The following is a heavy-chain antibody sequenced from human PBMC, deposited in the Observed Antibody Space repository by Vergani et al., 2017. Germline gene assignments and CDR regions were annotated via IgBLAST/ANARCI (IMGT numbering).Heavy chain of an antibody. Sequence: EVQLVESGGGLVQPGGSLRLSCAASGFTFSIFAMSWVGQVPGKGLEWVSAISGSGGSTYYADSVKGRFTISRDNSKNTLYLQMNSLRAEDTAVYYCAXDLGPRGLDDYGDPLGDCYFDYWGQGTLVTVSS. CDR2: ISGSGGST. V-gene: IGHV3-23*04. J-gene: IGHJ4*02. D-gene: IGHD4-17*01. CDR1: GFTFSIFA. CDR3: AXDLGPRGLDDYGDPLGDCYFDY.